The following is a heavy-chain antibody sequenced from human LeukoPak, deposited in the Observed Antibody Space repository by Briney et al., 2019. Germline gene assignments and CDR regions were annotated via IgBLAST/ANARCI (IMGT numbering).Heavy chain of an antibody. CDR3: AREDVYSSSSPDFDY. CDR1: GFTFSSYS. CDR2: ISSSSSYI. V-gene: IGHV3-21*01. J-gene: IGHJ4*02. D-gene: IGHD6-13*01. Sequence: KPGGSLRLSCAASGFTFSSYSMNWVRQAPGKGLEWVSSISSSSSYIYYADSVKGRFTISRDNAKNSLYLQMNSLRAEDTAVYYCAREDVYSSSSPDFDYWGQGTLVTVSS.